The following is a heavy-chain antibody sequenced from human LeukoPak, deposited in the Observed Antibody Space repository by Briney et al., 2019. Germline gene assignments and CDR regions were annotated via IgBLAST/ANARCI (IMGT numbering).Heavy chain of an antibody. CDR2: VSPSGGST. V-gene: IGHV3-23*01. CDR3: AKQRGQWTICDF. Sequence: PGGSLRLSCAASGFTFRTFGMSWVRQAPGKGLEWVSSVSPSGGSTYYADSVKGRFTISRDNSKNTLSLQMNSLRAEDTAVYYCAKQRGQWTICDFWGQGTLVTVSS. D-gene: IGHD6-19*01. CDR1: GFTFRTFG. J-gene: IGHJ4*02.